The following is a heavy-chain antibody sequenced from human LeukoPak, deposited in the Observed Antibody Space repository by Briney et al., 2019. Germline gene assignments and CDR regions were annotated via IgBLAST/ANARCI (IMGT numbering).Heavy chain of an antibody. J-gene: IGHJ3*02. CDR3: AKDCTNGVCYALDI. CDR2: ISGSGGST. CDR1: GFTFSNYG. Sequence: GGSLRLSCAASGFTFSNYGMSWVRQAPGKGLDGVTTISGSGGSTYYADSVKGRFPISRDNSKNTLYLQMNSLRAEDTAVYYCAKDCTNGVCYALDIWGQGTMVTVSS. D-gene: IGHD2-8*01. V-gene: IGHV3-23*01.